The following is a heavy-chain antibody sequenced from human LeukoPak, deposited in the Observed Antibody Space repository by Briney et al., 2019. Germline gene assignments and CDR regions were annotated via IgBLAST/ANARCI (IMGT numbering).Heavy chain of an antibody. CDR2: IYHSGST. CDR1: GGSISSSSYY. V-gene: IGHV4-39*07. Sequence: SETLSLTCTVSGGSISSSSYYWGWIRQPPGKGLEWIGSIYHSGSTYYNPSLKSRVTISVDTSKNQFSLKLSSVTAADTAVYYCARGSYGDYLDYWGQGTLVTVSS. J-gene: IGHJ4*02. D-gene: IGHD3-10*01. CDR3: ARGSYGDYLDY.